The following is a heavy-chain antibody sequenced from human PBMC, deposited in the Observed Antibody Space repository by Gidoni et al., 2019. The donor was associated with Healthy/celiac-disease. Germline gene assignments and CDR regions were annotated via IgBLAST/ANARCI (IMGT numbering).Heavy chain of an antibody. CDR3: ACRRTSGGSSNRYYMDV. Sequence: QVQLQQWGAGLLKPSETLSLTCAVYGGSFSGYYWSWIRQPPGKGLEWIGEINHSGSTNYNPSLKSRVTISVDTSKNQFSLKLSSVTAADTAVYYCACRRTSGGSSNRYYMDVWGKGTTVTVSS. CDR2: INHSGST. V-gene: IGHV4-34*01. D-gene: IGHD2-15*01. J-gene: IGHJ6*03. CDR1: GGSFSGYY.